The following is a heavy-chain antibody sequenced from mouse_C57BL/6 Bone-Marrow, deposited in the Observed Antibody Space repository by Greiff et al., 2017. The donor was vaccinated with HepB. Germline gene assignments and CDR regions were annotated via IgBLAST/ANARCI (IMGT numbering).Heavy chain of an antibody. CDR3: ASYYYGSSSFDY. J-gene: IGHJ2*01. CDR1: GYAFSSYW. CDR2: IYPGDGDT. Sequence: QVQLQQSGAELVKPGASVKISCKASGYAFSSYWMNWVKQRPGKGLEWIGQIYPGDGDTNYNGKFKGKATLTADKSSSTAYMQLSSLTSEDSAVYFCASYYYGSSSFDYWGQGTTLTVSS. D-gene: IGHD1-1*01. V-gene: IGHV1-80*01.